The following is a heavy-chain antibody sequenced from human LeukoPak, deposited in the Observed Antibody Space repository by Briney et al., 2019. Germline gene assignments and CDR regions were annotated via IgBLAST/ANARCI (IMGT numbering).Heavy chain of an antibody. V-gene: IGHV1-46*01. CDR1: GYTFTRNY. J-gene: IGHJ4*02. Sequence: GASVKVSCKSSGYTFTRNYMHWVRQAPGQGLEWVGLINPTGSTAWSAQKFRGRLTMARDLSTTTDYMELSSLRLEDTAVYYCARDLPSGWYFMDYWGQGTLVTVSS. CDR3: ARDLPSGWYFMDY. CDR2: INPTGSTA. D-gene: IGHD6-19*01.